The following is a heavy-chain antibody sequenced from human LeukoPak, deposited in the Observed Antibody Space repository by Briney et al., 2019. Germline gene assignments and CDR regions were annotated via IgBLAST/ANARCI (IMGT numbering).Heavy chain of an antibody. CDR1: GYTFTVNY. Sequence: GASVKVSCKPSGYTFTVNYLHWVRQAPGQGLEWVGWMNPNSGVTGYAQNFQGRVTMTRDTSISTAYMELSSLTSDDTAVYYCTRGAGTSWFDYWGQGSRVTVSS. D-gene: IGHD2-2*01. V-gene: IGHV1-2*02. CDR2: MNPNSGVT. J-gene: IGHJ4*02. CDR3: TRGAGTSWFDY.